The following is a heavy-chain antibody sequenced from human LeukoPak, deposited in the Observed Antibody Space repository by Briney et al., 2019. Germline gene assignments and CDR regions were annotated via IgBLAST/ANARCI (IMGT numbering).Heavy chain of an antibody. D-gene: IGHD4-17*01. CDR2: IYYSGST. Sequence: PSETLSLTCTVSGGSISSYYWSWIRQPPGKGLEWIGYIYYSGSTNYNPSLKSQVTISVDTSKNQFSLKLSSVTAADTAVYYCARHILGDYALYYYYYGMDVWGQGTTVTVSS. J-gene: IGHJ6*02. V-gene: IGHV4-59*08. CDR1: GGSISSYY. CDR3: ARHILGDYALYYYYYGMDV.